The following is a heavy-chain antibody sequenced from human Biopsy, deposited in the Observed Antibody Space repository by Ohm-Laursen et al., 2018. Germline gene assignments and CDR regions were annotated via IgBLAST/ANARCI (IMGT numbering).Heavy chain of an antibody. Sequence: GSLRLSCAASGFRFSDYYMSWIRQAPGKGLEWLSYISSTSSDIAYADSVQGRFTISRDNAQNSLFLQMNSLRVEDTAVYYCARGPSGVATIGRGQGTLVTVSS. D-gene: IGHD5-24*01. V-gene: IGHV3-11*04. CDR3: ARGPSGVATIG. J-gene: IGHJ4*02. CDR2: ISSTSSDI. CDR1: GFRFSDYY.